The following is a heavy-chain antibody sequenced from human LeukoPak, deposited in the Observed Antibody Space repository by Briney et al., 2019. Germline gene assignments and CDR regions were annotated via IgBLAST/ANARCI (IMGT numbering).Heavy chain of an antibody. CDR2: IGTGGNT. J-gene: IGHJ5*01. CDR3: VRGGEIGFDS. V-gene: IGHV3-13*04. Sequence: GGSLRLSCAASGFTFSRYDMHWVRQATGKGLEWISSIGTGGNTYYIGSVMGRFTISRENAKSSLYLQMNSLRAGDTAVYYCVRGGEIGFDSWGQGTLVTVSS. D-gene: IGHD3-16*01. CDR1: GFTFSRYD.